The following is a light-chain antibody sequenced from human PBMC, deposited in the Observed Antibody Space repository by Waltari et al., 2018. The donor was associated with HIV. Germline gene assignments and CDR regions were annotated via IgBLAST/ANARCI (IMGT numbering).Light chain of an antibody. CDR2: EVT. Sequence: QSALPQPASVSGSPGQSIPISCPATTSDIHYDNYVSRYQHHPGKAPKVIISEVTNRPSGVSSRFSGSKSGNTATLTISGLQAEDEADYFCTSYVSSASPEFGGWTRLTVL. CDR1: TSDIHYDNY. J-gene: IGLJ3*02. CDR3: TSYVSSASPE. V-gene: IGLV2-14*01.